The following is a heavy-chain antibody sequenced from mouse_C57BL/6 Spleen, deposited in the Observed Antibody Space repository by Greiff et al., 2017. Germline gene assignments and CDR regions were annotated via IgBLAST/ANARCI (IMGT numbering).Heavy chain of an antibody. Sequence: QVQLKQPGAELVRPGSSVKLSCKASGYTFTSYWMHWVKQRPIQGLEWIGNIDPSDSETHYNQKFKDKATLTVDKSSSTAYMQLSSLTSEDSAVYYCARWTDGYWYFDVWGTGTTVTVSS. CDR1: GYTFTSYW. CDR2: IDPSDSET. D-gene: IGHD2-3*01. J-gene: IGHJ1*03. V-gene: IGHV1-52*01. CDR3: ARWTDGYWYFDV.